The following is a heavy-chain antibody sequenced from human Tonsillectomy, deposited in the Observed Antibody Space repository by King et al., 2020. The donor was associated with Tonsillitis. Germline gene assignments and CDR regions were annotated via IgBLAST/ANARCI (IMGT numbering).Heavy chain of an antibody. CDR2: IYYSGST. CDR1: GGSISSSGYY. CDR3: GXLEGSGDXXVVVAAH. V-gene: IGHV4-39*01. Sequence: QLQESGPGLVKPSETLSLTCTVSGGSISSSGYYWGWIRQPPGKGLEWIGSIYYSGSTYYNPSLKSRVTISVDTSKNQFSLKLRSVTAADTAVFYCGXLEGSGDXXVVVAAHWGXGTLVTVSX. D-gene: IGHD2-15*01. J-gene: IGHJ4*02.